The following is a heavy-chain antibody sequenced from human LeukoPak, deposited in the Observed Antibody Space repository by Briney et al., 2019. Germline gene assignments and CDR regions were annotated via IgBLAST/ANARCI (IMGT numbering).Heavy chain of an antibody. D-gene: IGHD2-2*01. CDR2: IYTSGST. Sequence: PSETLSLTCTVSGGSISSYYWSWIRQPAGKGLEWIGRIYTSGSTNYNPSLKSRVTIYVDTSRNQFSLKLSSVTAADTAVYYCARQGYCNSTSCYNRGFFDYWGQGTLVTVSS. V-gene: IGHV4-4*07. CDR1: GGSISSYY. J-gene: IGHJ4*02. CDR3: ARQGYCNSTSCYNRGFFDY.